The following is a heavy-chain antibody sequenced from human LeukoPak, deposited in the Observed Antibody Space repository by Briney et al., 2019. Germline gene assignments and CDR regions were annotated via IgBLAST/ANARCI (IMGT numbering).Heavy chain of an antibody. V-gene: IGHV3-53*01. J-gene: IGHJ5*01. CDR3: ARYYYESSGANWFDS. CDR2: IYSGGST. D-gene: IGHD3-22*01. CDR1: GFSVSSNF. Sequence: GGSLRLSCAASGFSVSSNFMCWVRQAPGKGLEWVSVIYSGGSTYYADSVKGRFTISRDNSKNTLCLQMNSLRAEDTAVYYCARYYYESSGANWFDSWGQGTLVTVSS.